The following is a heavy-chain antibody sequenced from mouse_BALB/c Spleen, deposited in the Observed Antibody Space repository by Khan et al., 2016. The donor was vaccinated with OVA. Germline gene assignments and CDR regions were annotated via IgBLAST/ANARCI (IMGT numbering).Heavy chain of an antibody. CDR2: ISSSGST. J-gene: IGHJ4*01. D-gene: IGHD2-14*01. V-gene: IGHV3-2*02. CDR3: ARALYYSYEYALDY. CDR1: GYSITSDYA. Sequence: EVKLLESGPGLAKPSQSLSLTCTVTGYSITSDYAWNWIRQFPGDRLEWMGYISSSGSTSYNPSLKSRISFTRDTSKNPSFLQLKSVTTEDTATYYGARALYYSYEYALDYWGRGTSVTVSS.